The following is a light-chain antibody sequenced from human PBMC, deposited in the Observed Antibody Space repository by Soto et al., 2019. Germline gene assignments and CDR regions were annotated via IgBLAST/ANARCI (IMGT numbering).Light chain of an antibody. CDR1: QSISSW. CDR3: QQYNSYPFT. Sequence: DIQMTQSPSTLSASVGDRDTITCRASQSISSWFAWDQQKPGKAPKLLIYDASSLESGVPSRFSGSGSGTEFTLTISSLQPDDFATSYCQQYNSYPFTFGPGTKVDIK. V-gene: IGKV1-5*01. CDR2: DAS. J-gene: IGKJ3*01.